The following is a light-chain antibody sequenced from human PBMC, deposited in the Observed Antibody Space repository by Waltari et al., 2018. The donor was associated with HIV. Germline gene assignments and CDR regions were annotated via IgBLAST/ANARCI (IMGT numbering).Light chain of an antibody. CDR3: QQYNTWPPGGT. V-gene: IGKV3-15*01. CDR2: GAS. CDR1: QSVSSN. J-gene: IGKJ1*01. Sequence: DIVMTQSPATLSVSPGERATLSCRASQSVSSNLAWYQQKPGQAPRLLIYGASTRATGIPARFSGSGSGTEFTLTISSLQSEDFAVYYCQQYNTWPPGGTFGQGTKVEIK.